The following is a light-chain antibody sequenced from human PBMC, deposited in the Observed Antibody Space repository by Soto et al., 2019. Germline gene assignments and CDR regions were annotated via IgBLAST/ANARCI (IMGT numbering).Light chain of an antibody. CDR1: SSDVGGYNY. Sequence: QSALTQPASVSGSPGQSITISCTGTSSDVGGYNYVSWYQQHPGKAPKLMIYXXXNXXXXXXXXXXGSKSGNTASLTISGXXXXXXXXXYCSSYTSSSFYVFGTGTKVTVL. V-gene: IGLV2-14*01. CDR2: XXX. CDR3: SSYTSSSFYV. J-gene: IGLJ1*01.